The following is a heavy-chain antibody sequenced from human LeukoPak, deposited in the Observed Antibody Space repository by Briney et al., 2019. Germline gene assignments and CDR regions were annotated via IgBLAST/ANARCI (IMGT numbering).Heavy chain of an antibody. CDR3: ARGRRYYDILTGPSWWFDP. J-gene: IGHJ5*02. D-gene: IGHD3-9*01. Sequence: SETLSLTCTVSGYSISSGYYWGWIRQPPGKGLEWIGSIYHSGSTYYNPSLKSRVTISVDTSKNQFSLKLSSVTAADTAVYYCARGRRYYDILTGPSWWFDPWGQGTLVTVSS. CDR1: GYSISSGYY. CDR2: IYHSGST. V-gene: IGHV4-38-2*02.